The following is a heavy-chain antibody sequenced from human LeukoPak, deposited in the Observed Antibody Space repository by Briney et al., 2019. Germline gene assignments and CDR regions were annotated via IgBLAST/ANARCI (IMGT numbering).Heavy chain of an antibody. CDR2: IGTAGDT. CDR1: GFTFTNYD. D-gene: IGHD6-13*01. Sequence: GGSLRLSCAASGFTFTNYDMHWVRQAAGKSLEWVSAIGTAGDTYYPGSVKGRFTISRENAKNSLYLQMNSLSAGDTAVYYCASSPAYSSSWYAIDNWGQGTLVTVSS. J-gene: IGHJ4*02. CDR3: ASSPAYSSSWYAIDN. V-gene: IGHV3-13*01.